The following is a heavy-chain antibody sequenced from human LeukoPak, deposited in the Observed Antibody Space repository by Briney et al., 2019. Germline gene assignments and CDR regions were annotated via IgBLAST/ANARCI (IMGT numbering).Heavy chain of an antibody. CDR1: GYTFTSYG. V-gene: IGHV1-2*02. Sequence: ASVKVSCKASGYTFTSYGISWVRQAPGQGLEWMGWINPNSGGTNYAQKFQGRVTMTRDTSISTAYMELSRLRSDDTAVYYCARERSGSSCQDYWGRGTLVTVSS. D-gene: IGHD2-2*01. CDR2: INPNSGGT. J-gene: IGHJ4*02. CDR3: ARERSGSSCQDY.